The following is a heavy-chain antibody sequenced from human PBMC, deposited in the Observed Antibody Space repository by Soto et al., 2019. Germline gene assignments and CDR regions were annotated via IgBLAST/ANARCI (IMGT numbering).Heavy chain of an antibody. CDR2: IIPIFGTA. CDR1: GGTFSSYA. CDR3: ASGYSYGYGSPYYYGMDV. V-gene: IGHV1-69*12. J-gene: IGHJ6*02. Sequence: QVQLVQSGAEVKKPGSSVKVSCKASGGTFSSYAISWVRQAPGQGLEWMGGIIPIFGTANYAQKFQGRVTITADESTSTAYRELSSLRSEDTAVYYCASGYSYGYGSPYYYGMDVWGQGTTVTVSS. D-gene: IGHD5-18*01.